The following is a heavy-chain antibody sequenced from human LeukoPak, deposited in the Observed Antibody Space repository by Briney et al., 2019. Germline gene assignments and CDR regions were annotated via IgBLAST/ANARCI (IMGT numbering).Heavy chain of an antibody. CDR2: ISYDGSNK. CDR3: AKEYCSNSVCHSLDY. J-gene: IGHJ4*02. Sequence: GRSLRLSCAASGFTFSSSGMHWVRQAPGKGLEWVAVISYDGSNKYYADSVKGRFTFSRDNSKNALYLQMNSLRAEDTAVYYCAKEYCSNSVCHSLDYWGQGTLVTVSS. V-gene: IGHV3-30*18. CDR1: GFTFSSSG. D-gene: IGHD2-8*01.